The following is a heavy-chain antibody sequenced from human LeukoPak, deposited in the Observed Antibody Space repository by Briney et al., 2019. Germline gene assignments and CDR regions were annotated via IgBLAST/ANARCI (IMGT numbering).Heavy chain of an antibody. CDR3: ARHPTSGYYYYGMDV. J-gene: IGHJ6*02. D-gene: IGHD3-10*01. CDR2: IYYSGST. CDR1: GGSISSSSYY. Sequence: SETLSLTCTVSGGSISSSSYYWGWIRQPPGKGLEWIGSIYYSGSTYYNPSLKSRATISVDTSKNQFSLKLSSVTAADTAVYYCARHPTSGYYYYGMDVWGQGTTVTVSS. V-gene: IGHV4-39*01.